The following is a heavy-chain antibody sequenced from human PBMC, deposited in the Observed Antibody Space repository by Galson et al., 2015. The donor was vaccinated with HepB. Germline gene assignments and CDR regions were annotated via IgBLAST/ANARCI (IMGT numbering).Heavy chain of an antibody. Sequence: SLRLSCAASGFTFSSYAMHWVRQAPGKGLEWVAVISYDGSNKYYADSVKGRFTISRDNSKNTLYLQMNSLRAEDTAVYYCARDSSPLSRGSGSDHWGQGTLVTVSS. CDR2: ISYDGSNK. CDR3: ARDSSPLSRGSGSDH. D-gene: IGHD6-19*01. CDR1: GFTFSSYA. V-gene: IGHV3-30*04. J-gene: IGHJ4*02.